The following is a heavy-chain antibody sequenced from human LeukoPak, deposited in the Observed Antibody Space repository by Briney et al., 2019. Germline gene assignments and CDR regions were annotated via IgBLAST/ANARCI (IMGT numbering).Heavy chain of an antibody. CDR1: GGSISSYY. D-gene: IGHD3-3*01. CDR2: IYTSGST. V-gene: IGHV4-4*07. CDR3: ARASPLITIFGTDAFDI. Sequence: SETLSLTCTVSGGSISSYYWSWIRQPAGKGLEWIGRIYTSGSTNYNPSLKSRVTMSVDTSKNQFSLQLSSVTAADTAVYYCARASPLITIFGTDAFDIWGQGTMVTVSS. J-gene: IGHJ3*02.